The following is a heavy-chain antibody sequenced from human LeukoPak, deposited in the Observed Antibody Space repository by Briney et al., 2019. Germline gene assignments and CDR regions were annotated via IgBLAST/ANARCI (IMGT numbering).Heavy chain of an antibody. Sequence: SETLSLTCAVYGGSFSAYYWSWFRQPPGKGLEWSGEFNHSGSTNYNPSIKSRVTISVDTSKNQFSLKLSSVTAADTAVYYCARARRPDYIRNWFDPWGQGTLVTVSS. CDR3: ARARRPDYIRNWFDP. CDR2: FNHSGST. D-gene: IGHD4-11*01. CDR1: GGSFSAYY. J-gene: IGHJ5*02. V-gene: IGHV4-34*01.